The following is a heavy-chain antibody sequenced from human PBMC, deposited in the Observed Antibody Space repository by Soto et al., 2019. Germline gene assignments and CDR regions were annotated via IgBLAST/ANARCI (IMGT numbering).Heavy chain of an antibody. CDR2: INHSGST. CDR1: GGSFSGYY. D-gene: IGHD3-9*01. V-gene: IGHV4-34*01. CDR3: ASGGQTIIPKD. Sequence: PSETQSLTCAVYGGSFSGYYWSWIRQPPGKGLDWIGEINHSGSTNYNPSLKSRVTISVDTSKNQFSLKLSSVTAADTAVYYCASGGQTIIPKDWGQGTLVTVSS. J-gene: IGHJ4*02.